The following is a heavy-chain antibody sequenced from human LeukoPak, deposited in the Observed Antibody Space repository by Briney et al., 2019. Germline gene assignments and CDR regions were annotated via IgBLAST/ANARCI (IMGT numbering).Heavy chain of an antibody. CDR3: ARGRWFDP. CDR2: INHSGST. J-gene: IGHJ5*02. CDR1: GGSFSGYY. V-gene: IGHV4-34*01. Sequence: SETLSLTCAVYGGSFSGYYWSWIRQPPGKGLEWIGEINHSGSTNYNPSLKSRVTISVDTSKNQFSLKLSSVTAADTAVYYCARGRWFDPWGQGTLVTVSS.